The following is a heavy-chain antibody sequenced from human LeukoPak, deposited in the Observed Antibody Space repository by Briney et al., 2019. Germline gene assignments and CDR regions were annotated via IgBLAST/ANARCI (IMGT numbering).Heavy chain of an antibody. J-gene: IGHJ4*02. V-gene: IGHV3-23*01. CDR1: GFTFSSYG. D-gene: IGHD1-26*01. Sequence: GGSLRLSCAASGFTFSSYGMSWVRQAPGKGLEWVSAISGSGGSTYYADSVKGRFTISRDNSKNTLYLQMNSLRAEDTAVYYCARVSVITQYNGSPDCFASWGQGTLLTVSS. CDR2: ISGSGGST. CDR3: ARVSVITQYNGSPDCFAS.